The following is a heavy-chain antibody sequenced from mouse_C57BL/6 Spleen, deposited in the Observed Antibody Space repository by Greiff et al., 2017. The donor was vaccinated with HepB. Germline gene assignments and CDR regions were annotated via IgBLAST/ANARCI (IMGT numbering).Heavy chain of an antibody. CDR2: IYPGSGST. CDR3: ARSAPYSGSSYAMDY. D-gene: IGHD1-1*01. Sequence: QVQLQQPGAELVKPGASVKMSCKASGYTFTSYWITWVKQRPGQGLEWIGDIYPGSGSTNYNEKFKSKATLTVDTSSSTAYMQLSSLTSEDSAVYYCARSAPYSGSSYAMDYWGQGTSVTVSS. J-gene: IGHJ4*01. CDR1: GYTFTSYW. V-gene: IGHV1-55*01.